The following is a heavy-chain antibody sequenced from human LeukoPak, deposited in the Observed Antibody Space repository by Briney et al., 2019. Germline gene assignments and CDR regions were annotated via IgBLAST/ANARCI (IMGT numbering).Heavy chain of an antibody. J-gene: IGHJ4*02. CDR3: ARDDGYGGFDY. Sequence: SETLSLTCTVSGGSISSYYWSWIRQPPGKGLEWIGYIYYSGSTNYNPSLKSRVTISVDTSKDQFSLKLSSVTAADTAVYYCARDDGYGGFDYWGQGTLVTVSS. V-gene: IGHV4-59*01. D-gene: IGHD5-24*01. CDR2: IYYSGST. CDR1: GGSISSYY.